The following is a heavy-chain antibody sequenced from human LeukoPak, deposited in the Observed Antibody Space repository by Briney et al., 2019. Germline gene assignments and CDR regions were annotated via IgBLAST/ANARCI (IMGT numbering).Heavy chain of an antibody. J-gene: IGHJ4*02. CDR3: GKDLLSDSSAWYLTPFDY. Sequence: PGGSLRLSCAASVSTFSSHAMSRVRQAPGKGLEWVSTISADGGITYYADSVKGRFTISRDNSKNTLYLQMNSLRAEDTAVYYCGKDLLSDSSAWYLTPFDYWGQGTLVTVSS. D-gene: IGHD6-19*01. CDR2: ISADGGIT. CDR1: VSTFSSHA. V-gene: IGHV3-23*01.